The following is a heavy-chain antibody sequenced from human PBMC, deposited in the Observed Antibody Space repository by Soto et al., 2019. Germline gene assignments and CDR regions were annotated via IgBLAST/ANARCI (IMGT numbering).Heavy chain of an antibody. V-gene: IGHV1-3*01. J-gene: IGHJ6*02. CDR2: INAGNGNT. Sequence: GASVKVSCKASGYTFTSYAMHWVRQAPGQRLEWMGWINAGNGNTKYSQKFQGRVTITRDTSASTACMELSSLRSEDTAVYYCEGAHREGGYDFEYYYYGMDVWGQGTRVTVSS. CDR3: EGAHREGGYDFEYYYYGMDV. D-gene: IGHD5-12*01. CDR1: GYTFTSYA.